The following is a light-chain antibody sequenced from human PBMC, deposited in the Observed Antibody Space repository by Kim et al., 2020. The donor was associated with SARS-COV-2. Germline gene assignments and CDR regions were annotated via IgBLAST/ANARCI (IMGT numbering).Light chain of an antibody. CDR1: SAKIGSHF. J-gene: IGLJ3*02. CDR3: ATWDDSLHAWV. Sequence: GQRLAISCSGGSAKIGSHFVYWGQQHPGAAPKLLIHENSQRPSGVPDRFSGSKSGTSASLAISGLRSEDEGDYYCATWDDSLHAWVFGGGTQLTVL. V-gene: IGLV1-47*01. CDR2: ENS.